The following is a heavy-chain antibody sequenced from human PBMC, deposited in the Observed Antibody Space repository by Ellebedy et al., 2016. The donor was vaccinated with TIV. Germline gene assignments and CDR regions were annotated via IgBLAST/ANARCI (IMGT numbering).Heavy chain of an antibody. CDR3: TTYRGDCTNGVCHPSFDY. D-gene: IGHD2-8*01. CDR1: GFTFSNAW. CDR2: IKSKTDGGTT. V-gene: IGHV3-15*07. Sequence: PGGSLRLSCAASGFTFSNAWMNWVRQAPGKGLEWVGRIKSKTDGGTTDYAAPVKGRFTISRDDSENTLYLQMNSLKTEDTAVYYCTTYRGDCTNGVCHPSFDYWGQGTLVTVSS. J-gene: IGHJ4*02.